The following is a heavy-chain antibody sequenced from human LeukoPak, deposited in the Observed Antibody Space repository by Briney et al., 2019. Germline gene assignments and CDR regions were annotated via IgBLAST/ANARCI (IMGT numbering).Heavy chain of an antibody. V-gene: IGHV1-69*05. Sequence: ASVKVSCKASGGTFSSYAISWVRQAPGQGLEWMGGIIPIFGTANYAQKIQGRVTITTDESTSTAYMELSSLRSEDTAVYYCARAGGGVYDYVWGSYRYFDYWGQGTLATVSS. CDR1: GGTFSSYA. CDR2: IIPIFGTA. CDR3: ARAGGGVYDYVWGSYRYFDY. D-gene: IGHD3-16*02. J-gene: IGHJ4*02.